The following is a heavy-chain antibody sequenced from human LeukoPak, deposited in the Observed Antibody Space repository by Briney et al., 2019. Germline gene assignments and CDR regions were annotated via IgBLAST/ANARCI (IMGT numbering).Heavy chain of an antibody. CDR3: AKGPGGAAAGGFFDY. D-gene: IGHD6-13*01. Sequence: GGSLRLSCAASGFTFSSYGMHWVRQAPGKGLEWVAFIRYDGSNKYYADSVKGRFTISRDSSKNTLYLQMNSLRAEDTAVYYCAKGPGGAAAGGFFDYWGQGTLVTVSS. J-gene: IGHJ4*02. CDR2: IRYDGSNK. V-gene: IGHV3-30*02. CDR1: GFTFSSYG.